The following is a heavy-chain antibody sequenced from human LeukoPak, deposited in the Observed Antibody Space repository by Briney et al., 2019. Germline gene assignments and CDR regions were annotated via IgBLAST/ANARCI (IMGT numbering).Heavy chain of an antibody. D-gene: IGHD2/OR15-2a*01. CDR1: GDSVSSNRDA. CDR3: ARGINRILDY. V-gene: IGHV6-1*01. Sequence: SQTLSLTCAISGDSVSSNRDAWYWIRLSPSRGLEWLGRTYYRSKWYNDSALSVKSRITINPDTSKNQFSLQLDSVTPEDTAMYYCARGINRILDYWGQGTLVTVSS. J-gene: IGHJ4*02. CDR2: TYYRSKWYN.